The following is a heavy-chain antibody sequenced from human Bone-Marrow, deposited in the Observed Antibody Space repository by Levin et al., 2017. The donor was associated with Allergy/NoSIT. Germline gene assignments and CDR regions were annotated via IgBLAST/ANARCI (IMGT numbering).Heavy chain of an antibody. CDR2: IFHSGAT. CDR3: ARNRVGNSAWSGGIDF. Sequence: SQTLSLTCAVSGDSLRGRNWWSWIRQPPGQGLEWIGEIFHSGATNYNPSLNGRASLSLDKSKGQYSLTLKSMTAAATAIYYCARNRVGNSAWSGGIDFWGQGTPVTVSS. CDR1: GDSLRGRNW. D-gene: IGHD5-12*01. V-gene: IGHV4-4*02. J-gene: IGHJ4*02.